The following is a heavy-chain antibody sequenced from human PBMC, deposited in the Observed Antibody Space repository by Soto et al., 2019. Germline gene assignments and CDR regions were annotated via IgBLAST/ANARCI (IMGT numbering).Heavy chain of an antibody. CDR3: ARKDIAGNSVDF. V-gene: IGHV5-51*01. CDR1: GYSFTTYW. Sequence: GESLKISCKASGYSFTTYWIGWVRQMPGKGLEWMGIIYPGDSDTRYSPSFQGQVTISADKSISTAYLQWSSLNASDSAMFYCARKDIAGNSVDFWGQGTLVIVSS. D-gene: IGHD6-13*01. CDR2: IYPGDSDT. J-gene: IGHJ4*02.